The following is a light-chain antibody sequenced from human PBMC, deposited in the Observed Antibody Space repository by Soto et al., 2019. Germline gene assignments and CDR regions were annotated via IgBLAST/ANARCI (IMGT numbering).Light chain of an antibody. Sequence: QSVLTQPPSVSGAPGQRVTISCTGISSNIGAGYDVHWYQQLPGTAPKLLIYGNSNRPSGVPDRFSGSKSGTSASLAITGLQAEDDADYYCQSYDSSLREVFGGGTKLTVL. CDR1: SSNIGAGYD. J-gene: IGLJ2*01. V-gene: IGLV1-40*01. CDR2: GNS. CDR3: QSYDSSLREV.